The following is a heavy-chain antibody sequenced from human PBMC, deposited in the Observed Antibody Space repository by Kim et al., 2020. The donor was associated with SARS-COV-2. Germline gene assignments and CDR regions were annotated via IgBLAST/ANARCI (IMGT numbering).Heavy chain of an antibody. Sequence: GGSLRLSCAASGFTFSSYWMSWVRQAPGKGLEWVANIKQDGSEKYYVDSVKGRFTISRDNAKNSLYLRMNSLRAEDTAVYYCARVVGIQLWLKFDYWGQGTLVTVSS. J-gene: IGHJ4*02. CDR2: IKQDGSEK. D-gene: IGHD5-18*01. CDR3: ARVVGIQLWLKFDY. V-gene: IGHV3-7*01. CDR1: GFTFSSYW.